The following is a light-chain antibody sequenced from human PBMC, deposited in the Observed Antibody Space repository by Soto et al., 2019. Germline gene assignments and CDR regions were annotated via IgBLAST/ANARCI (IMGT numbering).Light chain of an antibody. CDR2: EGS. J-gene: IGLJ2*01. CDR3: CSYAGSYVV. Sequence: QSVLTQPASVSGSPGQSITISCTGNSSDVGSYNLVSWYQQHPGKAPKLMIYEGSKRPSGVSNRFSGSKSGNTASLTISGLQAEDEADYYCCSYAGSYVVFGGGTKVTVL. V-gene: IGLV2-23*01. CDR1: SSDVGSYNL.